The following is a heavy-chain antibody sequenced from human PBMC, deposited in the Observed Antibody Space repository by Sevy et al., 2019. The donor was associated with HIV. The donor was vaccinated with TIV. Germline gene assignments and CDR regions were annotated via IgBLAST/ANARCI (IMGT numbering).Heavy chain of an antibody. CDR1: GYTFTSYR. CDR3: ARAYCRGGRCYSLAY. D-gene: IGHD2-15*01. V-gene: IGHV1-18*01. J-gene: IGHJ4*02. Sequence: APVKVSCHTSGYTFTSYRISWVRQAPGQGLEWMGWISAHNGDTDYVRNFQGRVTMITETSTSTAYMELRSLRSDDTAVYYCARAYCRGGRCYSLAYWGQGTLVTVSS. CDR2: ISAHNGDT.